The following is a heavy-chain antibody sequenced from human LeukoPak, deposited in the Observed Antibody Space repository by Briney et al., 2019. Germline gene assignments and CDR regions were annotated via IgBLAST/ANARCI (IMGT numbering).Heavy chain of an antibody. CDR2: ISYDGSNK. Sequence: GGFLRLSCAASGFTFSSYAMHWVRQAPGKGLEWVAVISYDGSNKYYADSVKGRFTISRDNSKNTLYLQMNSLRAEDTAVYYCAKESPPFDPWGQGTLVTVSS. CDR3: AKESPPFDP. V-gene: IGHV3-30-3*01. J-gene: IGHJ5*02. CDR1: GFTFSSYA.